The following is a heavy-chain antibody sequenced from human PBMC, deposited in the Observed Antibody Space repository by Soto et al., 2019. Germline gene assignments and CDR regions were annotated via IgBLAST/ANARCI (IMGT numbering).Heavy chain of an antibody. CDR2: IIPIRGIA. V-gene: IGHV1-69*02. Sequence: QVQLVQSGAEVKKPGSSVKVSCKASGGTFSSDTIRWVRQAPGQGREWMGRIIPIRGIADSAQTLQGRVTSTEVTSTGTAFLELSTLRSEATAGYYCARAFSVAYYGSVLGGNYCGQGALVSVSS. CDR1: GGTFSSDT. CDR3: ARAFSVAYYGSVLGGNY. D-gene: IGHD3-10*01. J-gene: IGHJ4*02.